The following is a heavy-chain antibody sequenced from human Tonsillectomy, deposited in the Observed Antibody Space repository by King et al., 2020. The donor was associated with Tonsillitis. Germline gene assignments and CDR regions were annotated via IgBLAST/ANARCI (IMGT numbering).Heavy chain of an antibody. CDR1: GGSFSDYY. V-gene: IGHV4-34*01. D-gene: IGHD2-2*01. CDR3: ARSLPAPPTLDAFDI. J-gene: IGHJ3*02. Sequence: VQLQQWGAGLLKPSGTLSLTCAVYGGSFSDYYWNWIRQPPGKGLEWIWEINHSGGTNYNPYLKSRVTISVDTSKKQFSLKLSSVTAADTAVYYCARSLPAPPTLDAFDIWGQGTMVTVSS. CDR2: INHSGGT.